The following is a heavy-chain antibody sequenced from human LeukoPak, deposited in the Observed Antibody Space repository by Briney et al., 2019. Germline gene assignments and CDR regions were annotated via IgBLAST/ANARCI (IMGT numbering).Heavy chain of an antibody. Sequence: PSGTLSLTCTVSDASVNSGNYYWTWIRQPAGKGLEWIGRIYTSGSTNYNPSLKSRVTMSVDTSKNQFSLKLSSVTAADTAVYYCASSLVVYNWFDPWGQGTLVTVSS. CDR2: IYTSGST. CDR3: ASSLVVYNWFDP. J-gene: IGHJ5*02. CDR1: DASVNSGNYY. D-gene: IGHD2-15*01. V-gene: IGHV4-61*02.